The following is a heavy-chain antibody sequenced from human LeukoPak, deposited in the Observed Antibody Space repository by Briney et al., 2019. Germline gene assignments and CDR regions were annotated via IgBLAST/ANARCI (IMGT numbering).Heavy chain of an antibody. Sequence: GGSLRLSCAASGFTFSSYGMHWVRQAPGKGLAWVAVIWYGGSNKYYADSVKGRFTISRDNSKNTLYLQMNSLRAEDTAVDYCARLRAGIAKTPTDYWGQGTLVTVSS. CDR3: ARLRAGIAKTPTDY. CDR2: IWYGGSNK. CDR1: GFTFSSYG. D-gene: IGHD6-13*01. V-gene: IGHV3-33*08. J-gene: IGHJ4*02.